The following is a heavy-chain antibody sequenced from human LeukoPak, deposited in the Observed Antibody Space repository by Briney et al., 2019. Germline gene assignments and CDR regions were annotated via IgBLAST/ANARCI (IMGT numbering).Heavy chain of an antibody. Sequence: PSETLSLTCTVSGGSISSGGYCWSWIRQHPGKGLEWIAYIYYSGSTYYNPYLKSRLTISVDTTKNQFPLKLSSVTAADTAVYYCARGDAMGGGEFDPWGQGTLVTVSS. V-gene: IGHV4-31*03. CDR3: ARGDAMGGGEFDP. CDR1: GGSISSGGYC. CDR2: IYYSGST. J-gene: IGHJ5*02. D-gene: IGHD5-18*01.